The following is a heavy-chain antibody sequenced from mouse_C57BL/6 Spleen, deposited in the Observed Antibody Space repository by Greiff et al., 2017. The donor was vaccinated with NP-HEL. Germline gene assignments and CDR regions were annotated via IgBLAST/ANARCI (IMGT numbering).Heavy chain of an antibody. J-gene: IGHJ3*01. Sequence: EVQLQQSGPGLVKPSQSLSLTCSVTGYSITSGYYWNWIRQFPGNKLEWMGYISYDGSNNYNPSLKNRISITRDTTNNQFFLKLNSVTTEDTATFYCARDGYAWLAYWGQGALVTVAA. CDR1: GYSITSGYY. CDR2: ISYDGSN. V-gene: IGHV3-6*01. CDR3: ARDGYAWLAY. D-gene: IGHD2-2*01.